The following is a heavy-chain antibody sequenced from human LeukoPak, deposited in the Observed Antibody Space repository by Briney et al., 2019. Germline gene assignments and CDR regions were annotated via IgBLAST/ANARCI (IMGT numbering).Heavy chain of an antibody. CDR2: ISVYNGNT. Sequence: GASVKVSCKASGYTFTSYGISWVRQAPGQGLEWMGWISVYNGNTKYVQKFQGRVTMTTDTSTRTAYMELSSLRSEDTAVYYCATDRAHLHRSYDSSGYKPGWFDPWGQGTLVTVSS. J-gene: IGHJ5*02. CDR1: GYTFTSYG. V-gene: IGHV1-18*01. D-gene: IGHD3-22*01. CDR3: ATDRAHLHRSYDSSGYKPGWFDP.